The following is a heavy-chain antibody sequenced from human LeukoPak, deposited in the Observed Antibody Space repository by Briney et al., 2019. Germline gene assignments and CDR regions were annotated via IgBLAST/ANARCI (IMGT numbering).Heavy chain of an antibody. V-gene: IGHV3-74*01. CDR2: IKSDGST. CDR3: ARAPSEIGGYYPEYFRH. CDR1: GFTFSSYW. Sequence: GRSLRLSCAASGFTFSSYWMHWVRQAPGKVLVWVSRIKSDGSTNYADSVKGRFTISRDNAKNTLSLQMNSLRAEDTGVYYCARAPSEIGGYYPEYFRHWGQGTLVTVSS. J-gene: IGHJ1*01. D-gene: IGHD3-22*01.